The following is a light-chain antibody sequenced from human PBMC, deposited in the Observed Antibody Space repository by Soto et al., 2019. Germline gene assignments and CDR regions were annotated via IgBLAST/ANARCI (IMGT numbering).Light chain of an antibody. J-gene: IGLJ2*01. Sequence: QSALTQPPSASGSPGQSVTISCTGTSSDVGGYKYVSWYQQHPGKAPKLMIYEVNKRPSGVPDRFSGSKSGNTASLTVSGLQAEDEADYYCSSAAGSDTRVFGGGTQLTVL. CDR1: SSDVGGYKY. V-gene: IGLV2-8*01. CDR2: EVN. CDR3: SSAAGSDTRV.